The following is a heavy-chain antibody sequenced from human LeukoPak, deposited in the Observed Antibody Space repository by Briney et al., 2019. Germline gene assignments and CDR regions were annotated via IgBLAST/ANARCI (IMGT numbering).Heavy chain of an antibody. Sequence: GGSLRLSYAASGFTFSSYAMSWVRQAPGKGLEWVAGISGSGGSTNYADSVKGRFTISRDNPKNTLFLQMNSLRAEDTAVYFCAKRGVVIRVILVGFHKEAYYFDSWGQGALVTVSS. CDR2: ISGSGGST. J-gene: IGHJ4*02. D-gene: IGHD2/OR15-2a*01. CDR1: GFTFSSYA. CDR3: AKRGVVIRVILVGFHKEAYYFDS. V-gene: IGHV3-23*01.